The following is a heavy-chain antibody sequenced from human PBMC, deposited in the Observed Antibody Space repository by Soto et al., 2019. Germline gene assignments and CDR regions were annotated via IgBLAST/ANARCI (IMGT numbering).Heavy chain of an antibody. J-gene: IGHJ6*02. CDR1: GGSISSYY. CDR2: VSYTGST. V-gene: IGHV4-59*08. CDR3: AARFLEWSPGMDV. D-gene: IGHD3-3*01. Sequence: SETLSLTCTVSGGSISSYYWSWIRQPPGKGLEWIGYVSYTGSTNYNPSLKSRVTISVDTSKNQFSLKLSSVTAADTAVYYCAARFLEWSPGMDVWGQGTTVTVSS.